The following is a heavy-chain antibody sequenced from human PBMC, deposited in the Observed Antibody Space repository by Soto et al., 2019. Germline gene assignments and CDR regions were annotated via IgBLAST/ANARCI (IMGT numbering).Heavy chain of an antibody. CDR2: ISGGGGST. V-gene: IGHV3-23*01. J-gene: IGHJ3*01. CDR1: GFTFGNYG. Sequence: DVQLLESGGGLVQPGGSLRLSCAASGFTFGNYGINWVRQAPGKGLEWVSGISGGGGSTYYADSVKGRFTVSRDPSKNSVFLEMNTLMAEDTAVYYWAKGFIVVVTVLRPDDAFDVWGQGTLVTVSS. CDR3: AKGFIVVVTVLRPDDAFDV. D-gene: IGHD2-21*02.